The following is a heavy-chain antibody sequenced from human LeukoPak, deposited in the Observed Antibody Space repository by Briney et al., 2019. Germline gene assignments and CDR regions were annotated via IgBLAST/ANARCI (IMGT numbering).Heavy chain of an antibody. CDR2: ISGSGPNT. Sequence: GGSLRLSCAASGFTFSNYAMTWVRQAPGKGLEWVSAISGSGPNTYYADSVKGRFTISRDNSKNTLYLQMSSLRADDTAVYYCAIGLYGGPFDYWGQGTLVTVSS. CDR3: AIGLYGGPFDY. J-gene: IGHJ4*02. CDR1: GFTFSNYA. V-gene: IGHV3-23*01. D-gene: IGHD4-17*01.